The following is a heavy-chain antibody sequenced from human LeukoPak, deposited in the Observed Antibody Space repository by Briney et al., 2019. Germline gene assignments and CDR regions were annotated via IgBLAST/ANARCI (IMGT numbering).Heavy chain of an antibody. D-gene: IGHD4-23*01. Sequence: PSETLSLTCTVSGGSISSSSYYWGWIRQPPGRGLEWIGTIHYGGSTYYNPSLKCRVTISVDTSKNQFSLKLSSVTAADTAVFYCARHRGNSYYYHGMDVWGQGTTVTVSS. CDR2: IHYGGST. V-gene: IGHV4-39*01. CDR3: ARHRGNSYYYHGMDV. J-gene: IGHJ6*02. CDR1: GGSISSSSYY.